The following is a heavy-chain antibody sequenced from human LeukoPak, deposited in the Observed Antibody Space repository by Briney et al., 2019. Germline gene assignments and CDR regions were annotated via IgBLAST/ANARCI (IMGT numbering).Heavy chain of an antibody. V-gene: IGHV1-18*01. J-gene: IGHJ4*02. CDR2: ISAYNGNT. D-gene: IGHD3-22*01. Sequence: ASVKVSCKASGYTFTSYGISWVRQAPGQGLEWMGWISAYNGNTNYAQKLQGRVTMTTDTSTSTAYMELRSLRSDDTAVYYCARAGDYYDSSGYYSGDFDYWGQGTLVTVSS. CDR3: ARAGDYYDSSGYYSGDFDY. CDR1: GYTFTSYG.